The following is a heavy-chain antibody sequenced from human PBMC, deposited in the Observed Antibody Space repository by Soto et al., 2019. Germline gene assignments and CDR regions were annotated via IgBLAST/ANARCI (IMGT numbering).Heavy chain of an antibody. V-gene: IGHV3-23*01. J-gene: IGHJ4*02. CDR1: GFTFSNYA. D-gene: IGHD2-15*01. Sequence: PGESLKISCAASGFTFSNYAMSWVRQAPGKGLEWVSTISGRGGNTYYADSVKGRFTISRDNSRNTLYLQMDSLRVEDSAVYSCAKAGCSGGTCHLYYFDYWGQGALVTVSS. CDR2: ISGRGGNT. CDR3: AKAGCSGGTCHLYYFDY.